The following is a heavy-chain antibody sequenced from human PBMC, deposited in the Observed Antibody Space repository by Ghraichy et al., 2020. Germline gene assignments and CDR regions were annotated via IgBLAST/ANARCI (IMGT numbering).Heavy chain of an antibody. CDR2: IWYDGSKK. V-gene: IGHV3-33*01. J-gene: IGHJ4*02. D-gene: IGHD3-16*01. CDR3: ARTLDGGCDY. CDR1: GFIFSDYG. Sequence: GGSLRLSCAASGFIFSDYGMQWVRQAPGKGLEWVAVIWYDGSKKYYADSVNGRFTISRDSSNNTLFLQMNSLRVDDTALYYCARTLDGGCDYWGQGTLVTVSS.